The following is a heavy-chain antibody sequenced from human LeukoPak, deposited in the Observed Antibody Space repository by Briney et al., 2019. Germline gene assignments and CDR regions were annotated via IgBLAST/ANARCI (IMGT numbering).Heavy chain of an antibody. CDR2: IYWDDDK. J-gene: IGHJ3*02. CDR3: AHTYCSGGSCYSDFGAFDI. V-gene: IGHV2-5*02. Sequence: SGPTLVNPTQTLTLTCTFSGFSLSTSGVGVGWIRQPPGKALEWLALIYWDDDKRYSPSLKSRLTITKDTSKNQVVLTMTNMDPVDTATYYCAHTYCSGGSCYSDFGAFDIWGQGTMVTVSS. D-gene: IGHD2-15*01. CDR1: GFSLSTSGVG.